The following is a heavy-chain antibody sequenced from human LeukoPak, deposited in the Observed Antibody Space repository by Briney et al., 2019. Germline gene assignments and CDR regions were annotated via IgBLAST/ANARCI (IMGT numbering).Heavy chain of an antibody. V-gene: IGHV1-8*01. CDR2: MNPNSGNT. D-gene: IGHD2-2*03. Sequence: ASVKVSCKASGYTFTSYDINWVRQATGQGLEWMGWMNPNSGNTGYAQKFQGRVTMTRNTSISTAYMELSSLRSEDTAVYYCAGAGYCSSTSCYAFYYYYYGMDVWGQGTTVTVSS. CDR1: GYTFTSYD. J-gene: IGHJ6*02. CDR3: AGAGYCSSTSCYAFYYYYYGMDV.